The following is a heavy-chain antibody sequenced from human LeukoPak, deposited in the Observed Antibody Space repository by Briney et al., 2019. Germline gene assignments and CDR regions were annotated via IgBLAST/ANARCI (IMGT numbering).Heavy chain of an antibody. CDR3: ARGEWLVLGDH. D-gene: IGHD3-3*01. CDR1: GYNFNAYY. V-gene: IGHV1-2*02. Sequence: ASVKVSCKASGYNFNAYYMHWVRQAPGQGLEWMGWINPNSGGTNYAQKFQGRVTLTRDTSINPVYMEVNRLTSDDTVVYYCARGEWLVLGDHWGQGTPVTVSS. J-gene: IGHJ4*02. CDR2: INPNSGGT.